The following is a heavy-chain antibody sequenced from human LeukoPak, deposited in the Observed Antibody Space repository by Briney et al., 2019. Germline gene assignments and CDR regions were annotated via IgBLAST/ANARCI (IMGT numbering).Heavy chain of an antibody. CDR3: TRGGWWHGRDYYYYTDV. V-gene: IGHV4-59*01. CDR2: IYYSGRN. J-gene: IGHJ6*03. Sequence: SETLSLTCTVSGGSISSYYWSWIRQPPGKGLEWIGYIYYSGRNNYNPSLKSRVTISVTTSKTQFTLKPSCVAAADTAVYYCTRGGWWHGRDYYYYTDVWGEGATVTISS. D-gene: IGHD2-15*01. CDR1: GGSISSYY.